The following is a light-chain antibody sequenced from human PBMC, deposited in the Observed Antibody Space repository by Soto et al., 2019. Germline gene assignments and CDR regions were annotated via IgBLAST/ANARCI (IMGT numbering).Light chain of an antibody. CDR1: SSDLGSYDL. Sequence: QSALTQPVSVSGSPGQSITISCTGTSSDLGSYDLVSWYQQHPGKAPKLMVYEVTKRPSGVSNRFSGSKSGNTASLTISGLQAEDEADYSCSSYAGSGTLYVFGSGTKVTVL. CDR2: EVT. J-gene: IGLJ1*01. V-gene: IGLV2-23*02. CDR3: SSYAGSGTLYV.